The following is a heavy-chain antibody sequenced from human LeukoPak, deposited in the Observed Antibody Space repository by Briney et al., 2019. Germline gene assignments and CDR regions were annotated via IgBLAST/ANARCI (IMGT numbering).Heavy chain of an antibody. D-gene: IGHD2-15*01. CDR1: GGSISSSSYY. J-gene: IGHJ5*02. Sequence: SETLSLTCTVSGGSISSSSYYCGWIRQPPGKGLEWIGSIYYSGSTYYNPSLKSRVTISVDTSKNQFSLKLSSVTAADTAVYYCARRCSGGSCYHNWFDPWGQGTLVTVSS. CDR2: IYYSGST. V-gene: IGHV4-39*01. CDR3: ARRCSGGSCYHNWFDP.